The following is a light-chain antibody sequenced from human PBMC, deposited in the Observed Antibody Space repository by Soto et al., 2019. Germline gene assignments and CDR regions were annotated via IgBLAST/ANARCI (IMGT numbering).Light chain of an antibody. Sequence: QSVLTQPASVSGSPGQSIAISCTGTSSDVGGYNYVSWYQQHPGKAPKLMIYDVSNRPSGLSNRFSGSKSGNTASLTISGLQPEDEADYYCSSYTSSSTDVVGTGTKLTVL. CDR2: DVS. V-gene: IGLV2-14*01. J-gene: IGLJ1*01. CDR3: SSYTSSSTDV. CDR1: SSDVGGYNY.